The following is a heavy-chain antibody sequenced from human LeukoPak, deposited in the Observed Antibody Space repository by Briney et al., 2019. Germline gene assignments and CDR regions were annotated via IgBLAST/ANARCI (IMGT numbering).Heavy chain of an antibody. CDR2: IIGSGGST. V-gene: IGHV3-23*01. D-gene: IGHD6-13*01. Sequence: GGSLRLSCAASGCTFSIYATSWVRQAPGKGLEWVSAIIGSGGSTYYADSVKGRFTISRDNSKNTLYLQMNSLRAEDTAVYYCAKDGIAAAGTGYFDYWGQGTLVTVSS. CDR1: GCTFSIYA. CDR3: AKDGIAAAGTGYFDY. J-gene: IGHJ4*02.